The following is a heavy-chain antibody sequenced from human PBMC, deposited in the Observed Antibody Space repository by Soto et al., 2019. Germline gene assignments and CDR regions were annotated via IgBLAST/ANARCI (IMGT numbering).Heavy chain of an antibody. CDR3: TRKVMIVTFSVEDYFDH. J-gene: IGHJ4*02. D-gene: IGHD3-22*01. CDR1: GFMFGDYV. V-gene: IGHV3-49*03. Sequence: EVQLVESGGGLVQPGRSLRLSCTASGFMFGDYVMNWFRQTPGKGLEWVGFIRTKGFGGTREYAASVKGRFTISRDDSKGIVYLQMTSLQTEDTAVYNCTRKVMIVTFSVEDYFDHWGQGNLVTFSS. CDR2: IRTKGFGGTR.